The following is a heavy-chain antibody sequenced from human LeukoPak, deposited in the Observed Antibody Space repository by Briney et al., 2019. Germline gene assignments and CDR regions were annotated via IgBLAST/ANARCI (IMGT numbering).Heavy chain of an antibody. D-gene: IGHD3-10*01. Sequence: GGSLTLSCAASGYSFSEYWMPWARQAPGKALEWVANIWPDGSDKYHVDSVRGRFTISRDNALYSLNLQMNSLRAEDSGVYYCGRWGVNAGLDRWGQGTLVIVSS. CDR2: IWPDGSDK. J-gene: IGHJ5*02. CDR1: GYSFSEYW. CDR3: GRWGVNAGLDR. V-gene: IGHV3-7*01.